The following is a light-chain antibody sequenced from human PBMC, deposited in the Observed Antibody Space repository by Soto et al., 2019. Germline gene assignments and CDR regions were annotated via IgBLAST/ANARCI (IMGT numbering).Light chain of an antibody. J-gene: IGKJ5*01. CDR3: QQYDKWFSIS. V-gene: IGKV3-15*01. CDR2: GAS. Sequence: EIVMTQSPATLSVSPGERAILSYRASESISSTLGWYQQRPGQAPRLLIYGASIRATGIPTRFSGSGSGTEFTLTISSLQSEDSAVYYCQQYDKWFSISFGQGTRLEIK. CDR1: ESISST.